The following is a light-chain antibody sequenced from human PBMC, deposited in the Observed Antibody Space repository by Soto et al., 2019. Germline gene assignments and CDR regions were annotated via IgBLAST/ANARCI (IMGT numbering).Light chain of an antibody. CDR1: QGVSSK. J-gene: IGKJ4*01. V-gene: IGKV1-39*01. CDR2: SAS. Sequence: DIQMTQSPSALSASVGDSVTISCRASQGVSSKLNWYQQKPGRAPKLLIHSASTLLSGVSTRFSGRRSGTEFTLTISRLQPEDFASYFCQQTYTTPLTFGGGTKVDIK. CDR3: QQTYTTPLT.